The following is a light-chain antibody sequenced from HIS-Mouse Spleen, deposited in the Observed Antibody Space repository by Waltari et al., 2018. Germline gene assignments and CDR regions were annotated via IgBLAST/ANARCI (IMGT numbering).Light chain of an antibody. CDR1: PLPKKY. V-gene: IGLV3-10*01. CDR2: EDS. Sequence: SYELTQPPSVSVSPGQPARITCSGEPLPKKYAYWYQQKSGQAPVLVINEDSKRPSGIPERFSGSSSGTMATLTISGAQVEDEADYYCYSTDSSGNHRVFGGGTKLTVL. J-gene: IGLJ2*01. CDR3: YSTDSSGNHRV.